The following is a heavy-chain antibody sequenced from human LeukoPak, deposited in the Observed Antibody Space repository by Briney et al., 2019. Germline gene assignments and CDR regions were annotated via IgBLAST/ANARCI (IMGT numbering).Heavy chain of an antibody. CDR2: IYYSGST. J-gene: IGHJ3*02. Sequence: SETLSLTCNVSGGSINSYYWSWIRQPPGKGLEWIGHIYYSGSTNYNPSLKSRVTITADTSKNQFSLKLSSVTAADTAVYYCAREGRYCSSISCYKSAFDIWGQGTMVTVSS. V-gene: IGHV4-59*01. CDR3: AREGRYCSSISCYKSAFDI. D-gene: IGHD2-2*02. CDR1: GGSINSYY.